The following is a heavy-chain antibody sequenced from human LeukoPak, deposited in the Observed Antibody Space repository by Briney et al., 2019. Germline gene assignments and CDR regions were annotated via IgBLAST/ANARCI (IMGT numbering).Heavy chain of an antibody. CDR3: ARVRHNYDILTGYPYYFDY. J-gene: IGHJ4*02. CDR2: IKQDGSEK. Sequence: GGSLRLSCAASGFTFSNYGLSWVRQAPGKGLEWVANIKQDGSEKYYVDSVKGRFTISRDNAKNSLYLQMNSLRAEDTAAYYCARVRHNYDILTGYPYYFDYWGQGTLVTVSS. CDR1: GFTFSNYG. V-gene: IGHV3-7*01. D-gene: IGHD3-9*01.